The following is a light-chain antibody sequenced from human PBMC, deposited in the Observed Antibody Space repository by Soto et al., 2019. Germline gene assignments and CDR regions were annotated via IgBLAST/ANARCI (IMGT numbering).Light chain of an antibody. V-gene: IGKV3-20*01. J-gene: IGKJ5*01. CDR1: QTVSSC. Sequence: ENVLTQSPGTLSLSPGERATLSCRASQTVSSCLTWYQQRHGQAPSLLIYGASNRATGIPDRFSGSGSGTDFTLTISRLEPEDFALYYCQQYGTSPITFGQGTRLEIK. CDR2: GAS. CDR3: QQYGTSPIT.